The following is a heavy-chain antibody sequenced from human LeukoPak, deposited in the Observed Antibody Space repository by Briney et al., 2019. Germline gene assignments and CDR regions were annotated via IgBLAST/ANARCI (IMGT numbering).Heavy chain of an antibody. CDR3: GRGSSEFDFPKHFDY. CDR1: GGSISSGNYY. CDR2: TYYSGSA. V-gene: IGHV4-30-4*08. J-gene: IGHJ4*02. Sequence: SETPSLTCTVSGGSISSGNYYWSWIRQPPGKGLEWIGYTYYSGSAYYNPSLKSRITISVDTSKNQFSLKLSSVTAADTAVYYCGRGSSEFDFPKHFDYWGQGTLVTVSS. D-gene: IGHD3-3*01.